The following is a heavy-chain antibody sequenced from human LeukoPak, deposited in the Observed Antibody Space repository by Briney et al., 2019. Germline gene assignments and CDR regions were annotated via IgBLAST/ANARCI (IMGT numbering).Heavy chain of an antibody. D-gene: IGHD1-26*01. Sequence: GGTLRLSCAASGFTFSSHGMSWVRQAPGKGLEWVSDIGLSGGNTYYADSVKGRFTISRDNSKNTLFLQMNSLRAEDTAVYYCAKDLNPQWELDAFDIWGQGTMVTVSS. CDR3: AKDLNPQWELDAFDI. CDR2: IGLSGGNT. J-gene: IGHJ3*02. V-gene: IGHV3-23*01. CDR1: GFTFSSHG.